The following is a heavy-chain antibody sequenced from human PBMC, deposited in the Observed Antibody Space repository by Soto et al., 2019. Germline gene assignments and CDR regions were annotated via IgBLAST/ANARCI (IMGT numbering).Heavy chain of an antibody. CDR1: GFIFSSYN. J-gene: IGHJ4*02. Sequence: EVQLVASGGGLVKPGGSLRLSCAASGFIFSSYNMNWVRQAPGKGLEWVSSISSSSDYIYYTDSVKGRFTISRDNAKNSLYLQMNSLRADDTAVYYCARDYSGWIDYWGQGIQVTVSS. D-gene: IGHD6-19*01. CDR3: ARDYSGWIDY. V-gene: IGHV3-21*01. CDR2: ISSSSDYI.